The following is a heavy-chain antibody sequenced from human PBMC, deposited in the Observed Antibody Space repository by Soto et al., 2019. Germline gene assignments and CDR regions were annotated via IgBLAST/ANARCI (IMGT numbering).Heavy chain of an antibody. CDR3: ARGVSVTTNYFDF. D-gene: IGHD4-17*01. CDR1: GGSISSGGYS. V-gene: IGHV4-30-2*01. CDR2: IYLGGST. Sequence: QLQLQESGSGLVQPSQTLSLTCGVSGGSISSGGYSWSWTRQPPGKGLEWIGYIYLGGSTFYNPSLNSRVSISIDRSKNEFSLKLTSVTAADTAVYYCARGVSVTTNYFDFWGQGSLVTVSS. J-gene: IGHJ4*02.